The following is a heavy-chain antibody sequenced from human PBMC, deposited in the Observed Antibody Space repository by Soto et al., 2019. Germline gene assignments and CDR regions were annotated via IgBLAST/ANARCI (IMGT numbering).Heavy chain of an antibody. J-gene: IGHJ4*01. CDR3: ASAVHSSGYYYFDY. CDR2: IGTAGDP. D-gene: IGHD3-22*01. Sequence: GGSLRLSCAASGFTFSSDAMSWVRQAPGKGLEWVSAIGTAGDPYYPGSVKGRVTISRENAKHSLYLQMNSLIAGDTAVYYCASAVHSSGYYYFDYWGHGTLVTVSS. V-gene: IGHV3-13*05. CDR1: GFTFSSDA.